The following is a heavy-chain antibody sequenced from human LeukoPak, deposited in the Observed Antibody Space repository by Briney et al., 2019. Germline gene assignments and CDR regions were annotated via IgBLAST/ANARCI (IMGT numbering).Heavy chain of an antibody. D-gene: IGHD3-22*01. J-gene: IGHJ6*02. CDR1: GGSISSYY. V-gene: IGHV4-59*01. CDR3: ARASYYYDSSGYYSTGYYYYGMDV. Sequence: MPSETLSLTCTVSGGSISSYYWSWIRQPPGKGLEWIGYIYYSGSTNYNPSLKSRVTISVDTSRTQFSLKLSSVTAADTAVYYCARASYYYDSSGYYSTGYYYYGMDVWGQGTTVTVSS. CDR2: IYYSGST.